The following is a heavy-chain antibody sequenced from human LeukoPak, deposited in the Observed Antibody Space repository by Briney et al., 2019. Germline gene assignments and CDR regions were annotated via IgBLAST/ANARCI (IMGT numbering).Heavy chain of an antibody. Sequence: GASVKVSCKASGYTFTSYDINWVRQATGQGLEWMGWMNPNSGNTGYAQKFQGRVTMTRNTSISTAYMELSSLRSEDTAVYYCARGHTTYYYDSSGYYFWGNYYYYYMDVWGKGTTVTISS. CDR3: ARGHTTYYYDSSGYYFWGNYYYYYMDV. V-gene: IGHV1-8*01. CDR2: MNPNSGNT. J-gene: IGHJ6*03. D-gene: IGHD3-22*01. CDR1: GYTFTSYD.